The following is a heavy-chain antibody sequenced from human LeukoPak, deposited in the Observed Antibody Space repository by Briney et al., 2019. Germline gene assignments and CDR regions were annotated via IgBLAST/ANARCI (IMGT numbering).Heavy chain of an antibody. D-gene: IGHD6-19*01. CDR3: ARVAGSIDY. CDR1: VYTFTTYD. Sequence: GASVKVSCKASVYTFTTYDISWVRQATGQRLEWMGWMNPNSGYTGYAQKFQGRVTITRDTSISTAYMELSSLRSEDTAVYYCARVAGSIDYWGQGDLVTVSS. CDR2: MNPNSGYT. V-gene: IGHV1-8*03. J-gene: IGHJ4*02.